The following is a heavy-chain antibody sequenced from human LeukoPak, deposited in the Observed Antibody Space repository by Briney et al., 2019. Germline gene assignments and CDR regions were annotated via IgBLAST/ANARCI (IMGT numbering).Heavy chain of an antibody. D-gene: IGHD6-19*01. CDR1: GGSFSGYY. Sequence: SETLSLTCAVDGGSFSGYYWSWIRQPPGKGLEWIGEINHSGSTNYNPSLKSRVTISVDTSKNQFSLKLSSVTAADTAVYYCARGKRSGQWLAFYDYWGQGTLVTVSS. CDR2: INHSGST. V-gene: IGHV4-34*01. CDR3: ARGKRSGQWLAFYDY. J-gene: IGHJ4*02.